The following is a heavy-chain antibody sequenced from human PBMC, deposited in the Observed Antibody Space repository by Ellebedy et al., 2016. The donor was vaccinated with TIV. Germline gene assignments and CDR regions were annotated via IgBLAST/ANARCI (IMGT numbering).Heavy chain of an antibody. CDR3: ADGYSYGLDAFDI. D-gene: IGHD5-18*01. J-gene: IGHJ3*02. V-gene: IGHV4-34*01. CDR2: IYYSGST. CDR1: GGSFSGYY. Sequence: SETLSLXXAVYGGSFSGYYWSWIRQPPGKGLEWIGSIYYSGSTYYNPSLKSRVTISVDTSKNQFSLKLSSVTAADTAVYYCADGYSYGLDAFDIWGQGTMVTVSS.